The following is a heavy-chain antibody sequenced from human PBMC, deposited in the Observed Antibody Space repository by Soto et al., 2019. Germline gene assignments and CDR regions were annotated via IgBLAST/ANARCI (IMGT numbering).Heavy chain of an antibody. D-gene: IGHD6-13*01. V-gene: IGHV3-21*01. J-gene: IGHJ4*02. CDR2: ISSSSTYI. Sequence: PGGSLRLSCEASGFTFTTYSLNWVRQVPGKGLEWVSSISSSSTYIYYSDSVRGRFTISRDNAKNSLYLQMNSLRAEDTAVYYYARNPGSRGNYYLDFGGQGTLVTVSS. CDR3: ARNPGSRGNYYLDF. CDR1: GFTFTTYS.